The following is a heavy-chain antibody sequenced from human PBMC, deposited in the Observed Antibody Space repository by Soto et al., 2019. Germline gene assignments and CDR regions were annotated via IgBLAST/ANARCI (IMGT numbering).Heavy chain of an antibody. CDR2: IKQDGSEK. CDR1: GFIFSSYW. CDR3: AVGRLGGDLGY. Sequence: EVQLVESGGGLVQPGGSLRLSCAASGFIFSSYWMSWVRQAPGKGLEWVANIKQDGSEKYYVDSVKGRFTISRDNAKNSLYLQMNSLRAEDTAVYYCAVGRLGGDLGYWGQGTLVTVSS. J-gene: IGHJ4*02. V-gene: IGHV3-7*01. D-gene: IGHD7-27*01.